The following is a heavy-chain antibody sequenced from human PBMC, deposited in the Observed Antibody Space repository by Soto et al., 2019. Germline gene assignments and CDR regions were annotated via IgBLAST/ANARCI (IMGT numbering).Heavy chain of an antibody. D-gene: IGHD4-17*01. V-gene: IGHV4-61*08. CDR1: GGSISSGDYY. CDR3: ARSPRFYGDFLPTGVGLDY. Sequence: SETLSLTCTVSGGSISSGDYYWSWIRQPPGKGLEWIGYIYYSGSTNYNPSLKSRVTISVDTSKNQFSLKLSSVTAADTAVYYCARSPRFYGDFLPTGVGLDYWGQGTLVTVSS. J-gene: IGHJ4*02. CDR2: IYYSGST.